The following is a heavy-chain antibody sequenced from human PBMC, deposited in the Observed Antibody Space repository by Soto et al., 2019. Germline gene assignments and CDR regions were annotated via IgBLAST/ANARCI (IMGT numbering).Heavy chain of an antibody. V-gene: IGHV3-23*01. J-gene: IGHJ4*02. Sequence: EVQLLESGGGLVQPGGSLRLSCAASGFTFSTYAMSWVRQAPVKGLEWVSAIRGSGSEAFYADSVTGRFTISRDNSKNTLYLQIHSLRAEDTAVFYCAKDGEGPSRNFDYWGQGTLVTVSS. D-gene: IGHD3-10*01. CDR2: IRGSGSEA. CDR3: AKDGEGPSRNFDY. CDR1: GFTFSTYA.